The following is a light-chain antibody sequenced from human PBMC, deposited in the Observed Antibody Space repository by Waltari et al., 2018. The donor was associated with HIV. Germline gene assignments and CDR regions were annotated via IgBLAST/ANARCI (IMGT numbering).Light chain of an antibody. V-gene: IGKV1-NL1*01. J-gene: IGKJ1*01. CDR1: QGISTF. CDR3: QQYYNTPPWT. CDR2: LAS. Sequence: DIQMTQSPSSLSASVGDRVTITCRASQGISTFLAWYQQKPGKAPRLLLSLASKLESGVPSRFSGSGSGTDYTLTISSLQPEDFATYYCQQYYNTPPWTFGQGTKVEIK.